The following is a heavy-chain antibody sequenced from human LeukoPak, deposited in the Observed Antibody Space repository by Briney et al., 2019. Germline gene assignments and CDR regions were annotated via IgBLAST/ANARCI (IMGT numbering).Heavy chain of an antibody. V-gene: IGHV3-30*02. CDR3: ARTALSDSPEGS. CDR2: IRNDGSTK. J-gene: IGHJ5*02. CDR1: GFTLSNNG. D-gene: IGHD1-14*01. Sequence: GGSLRLSCAASGFTLSNNGMHWVRQAPGKGLEWAAFIRNDGSTKYYADSVKGRFTISRDNSKNTVYLQMNSLRDEDTAVYYCARTALSDSPEGSWGQGILVTVSS.